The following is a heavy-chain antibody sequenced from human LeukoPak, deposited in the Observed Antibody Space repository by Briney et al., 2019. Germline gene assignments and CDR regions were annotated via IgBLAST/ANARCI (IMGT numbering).Heavy chain of an antibody. V-gene: IGHV3-23*01. D-gene: IGHD3-3*01. CDR2: ISGSGGST. CDR3: AKASITIFGVVIIGIEYLQH. CDR1: GFTFSSYA. Sequence: GGSLRLSCAASGFTFSSYAMSWVRQAPGKGLEWVSAISGSGGSTYYADSVKGRFTISRDNSKNTLYLQMNSLRAEDTAVYYCAKASITIFGVVIIGIEYLQHWGQGTLVTVSS. J-gene: IGHJ1*01.